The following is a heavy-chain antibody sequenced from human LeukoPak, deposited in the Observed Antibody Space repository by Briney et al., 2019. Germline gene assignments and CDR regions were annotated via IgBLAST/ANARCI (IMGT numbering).Heavy chain of an antibody. CDR2: IKSKTDGGAT. CDR1: GFTFSNAW. Sequence: KPGGSLRLSCAASGFTFSNAWMSWVRQAPGKGLEWVGRIKSKTDGGATDYAAPVKGRFTISRDDSKNTLYLQMNSLKTEDTAVYYCTTGITGTMMGFDYWGQGTLVTVSS. J-gene: IGHJ4*02. V-gene: IGHV3-15*01. CDR3: TTGITGTMMGFDY. D-gene: IGHD1-20*01.